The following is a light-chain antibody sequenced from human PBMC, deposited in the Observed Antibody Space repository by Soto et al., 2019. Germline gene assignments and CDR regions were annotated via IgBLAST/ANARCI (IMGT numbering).Light chain of an antibody. J-gene: IGLJ1*01. V-gene: IGLV2-23*02. CDR2: DVS. Sequence: QSVLTQPASVSGSPGQSITISCTGTSSDVGNYNLVSWYQHHPGKAPKLMIYDVSKRPSGVSNRFSGSKSGNTASLTISGLQDEDEADYYCCSYAVSSTYVFGSGTKVTVL. CDR3: CSYAVSSTYV. CDR1: SSDVGNYNL.